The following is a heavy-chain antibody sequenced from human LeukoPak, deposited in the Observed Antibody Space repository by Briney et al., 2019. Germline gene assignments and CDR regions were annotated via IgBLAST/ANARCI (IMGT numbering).Heavy chain of an antibody. V-gene: IGHV3-23*01. J-gene: IGHJ4*02. CDR3: AKQLGYCSDGSCYFPY. CDR2: ISNNGGYT. CDR1: RFTFSNFG. D-gene: IGHD2-15*01. Sequence: PGGSLRLSCAASRFTFSNFGMSWVRQAPGKGLEWVSAISNNGGYTYYADSVQGRFTISRDNSKSTLCLQMSSLRAEDTAVYYCAKQLGYCSDGSCYFPYWGQGTLVTVSS.